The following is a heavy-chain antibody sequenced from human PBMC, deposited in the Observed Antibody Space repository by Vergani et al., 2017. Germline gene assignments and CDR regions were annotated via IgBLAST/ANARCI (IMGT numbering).Heavy chain of an antibody. CDR2: VSFRGDT. V-gene: IGHV4-61*01. D-gene: IGHD3-10*01. CDR3: ARSRIYYGAGSPDY. CDR1: GYSISNGYY. J-gene: IGHJ4*02. Sequence: QLQLQESGPGLVKPSETLSLTCTVSGYSISNGYYWSWIRQPPGKGLEWMGYVSFRGDTLYDPSVKGRMTISLNTSSNQFSLYLTSVTAADTAVYYCARSRIYYGAGSPDYWGQGTLVTVSS.